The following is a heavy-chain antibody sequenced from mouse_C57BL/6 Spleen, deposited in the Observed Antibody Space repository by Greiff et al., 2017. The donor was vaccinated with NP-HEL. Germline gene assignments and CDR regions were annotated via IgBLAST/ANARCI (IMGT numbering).Heavy chain of an antibody. CDR2: IRNKANGYTT. CDR3: ARSMITYFDY. J-gene: IGHJ2*01. Sequence: EVKLMESGGGLVQPGGSLSLSCAASGFTFTDYYMSWVRQPPGKALEWLGFIRNKANGYTTEYSASVKGRFTISRDNSQSILYLQMNALRAEDSATYYCARSMITYFDYWGQGTTLTVSS. CDR1: GFTFTDYY. D-gene: IGHD2-4*01. V-gene: IGHV7-3*01.